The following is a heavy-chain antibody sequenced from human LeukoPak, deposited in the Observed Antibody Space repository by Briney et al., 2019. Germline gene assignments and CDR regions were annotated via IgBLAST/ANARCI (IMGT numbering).Heavy chain of an antibody. CDR3: ARERSVYFDY. CDR1: GYTFTGYY. J-gene: IGHJ4*02. Sequence: GASVQVSCKASGYTFTGYYMHWVRQAPGQGLEWMGWINPNSGGTNYAQKFQGWVTMTRDTSISTAYMELSRLRSDDTAVYYCARERSVYFDYWGQGALVTVSS. CDR2: INPNSGGT. V-gene: IGHV1-2*04.